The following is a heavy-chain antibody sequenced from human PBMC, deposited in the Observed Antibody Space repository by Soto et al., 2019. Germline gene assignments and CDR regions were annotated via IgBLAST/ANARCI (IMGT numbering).Heavy chain of an antibody. CDR3: ARPTVTNYYYYGMDV. D-gene: IGHD4-4*01. J-gene: IGHJ6*02. V-gene: IGHV3-48*02. CDR1: GVTFSRYS. CDR2: ISSSSSTI. Sequence: PLRLSCGVSGVTFSRYSLNSVRQAPWKGLEWVSYISSSSSTIYYADSVKGRFTISRDNAKNSLYLQMNSLRDEDTAVYYCARPTVTNYYYYGMDVWGQGTTLTVSS.